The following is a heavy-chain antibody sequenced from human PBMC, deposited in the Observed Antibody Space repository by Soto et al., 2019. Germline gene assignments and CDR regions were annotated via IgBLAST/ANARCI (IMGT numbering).Heavy chain of an antibody. Sequence: PGESLKISCKGSGYSFTSYWIGWVRQMPGKGLEWMGIIYPGDSDTRYSPSFQGRFTISRDNSKNTLYLQMNSLRAEDTAVYYCAREGRSSSWYRRGYYYGMDVWGQGTTVTVSS. CDR3: AREGRSSSWYRRGYYYGMDV. J-gene: IGHJ6*02. CDR1: GYSFTSYW. D-gene: IGHD6-13*01. CDR2: IYPGDSDT. V-gene: IGHV5-51*01.